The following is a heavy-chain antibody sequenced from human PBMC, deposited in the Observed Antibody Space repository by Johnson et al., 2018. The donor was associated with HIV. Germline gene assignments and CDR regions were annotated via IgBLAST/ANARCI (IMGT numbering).Heavy chain of an antibody. CDR3: ARTGRAVAGTPLAFDI. CDR2: IYSGGST. Sequence: VPLVESGGGLVQPGGSLRLSCAASGFTVSSNYMSWVRQAPGKGLEWVSVIYSGGSTYYADSVKGRFTISRDNSKNTLYLQMNSLRAEDTAVYYCARTGRAVAGTPLAFDIWGQGTMVTVSS. J-gene: IGHJ3*02. V-gene: IGHV3-66*01. D-gene: IGHD6-19*01. CDR1: GFTVSSNY.